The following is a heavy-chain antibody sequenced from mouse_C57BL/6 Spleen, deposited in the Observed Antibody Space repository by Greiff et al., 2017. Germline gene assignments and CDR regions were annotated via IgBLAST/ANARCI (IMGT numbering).Heavy chain of an antibody. CDR2: INPSSGYT. J-gene: IGHJ4*01. Sequence: QVQLQQSGAELEKPGASVRLSCKASGYTFTSYWMHWVKQRPGQGLEWIGYINPSSGYTKYNQKFKDKATLTADKSSSTAYMQLSSLTYEDSAVYYCASSYKDYAMDYWGQGTSVTVSS. V-gene: IGHV1-7*01. D-gene: IGHD1-1*01. CDR3: ASSYKDYAMDY. CDR1: GYTFTSYW.